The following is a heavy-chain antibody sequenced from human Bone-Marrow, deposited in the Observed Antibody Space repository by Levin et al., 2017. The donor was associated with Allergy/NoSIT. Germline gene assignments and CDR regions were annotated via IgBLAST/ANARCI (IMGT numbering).Heavy chain of an antibody. Sequence: PLETLSLTCSVSGGSVNSDGFFWTWIRQSPGTGLEWIGSIYYSGNTYYNPSLKSRLTISVDTSKNQFSLKLRSVTAADTAVYYCARAGRYDYWGQGTLVTVSS. V-gene: IGHV4-39*07. J-gene: IGHJ4*02. D-gene: IGHD3-9*01. CDR1: GGSVNSDGFF. CDR3: ARAGRYDY. CDR2: IYYSGNT.